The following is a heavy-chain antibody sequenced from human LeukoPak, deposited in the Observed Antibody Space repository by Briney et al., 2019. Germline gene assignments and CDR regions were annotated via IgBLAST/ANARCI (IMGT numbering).Heavy chain of an antibody. J-gene: IGHJ4*02. D-gene: IGHD2-2*02. Sequence: GASVKVSCKASGYTFTDYYIHWVRQAPGQGLEWMGWINPDGGGTYYAQKFQGRVTMTRDTSISTAYMELSRLRSDDTAVYYCARDRVPAAISPAPFDYWGQGTLVTVSS. CDR3: ARDRVPAAISPAPFDY. V-gene: IGHV1-2*02. CDR2: INPDGGGT. CDR1: GYTFTDYY.